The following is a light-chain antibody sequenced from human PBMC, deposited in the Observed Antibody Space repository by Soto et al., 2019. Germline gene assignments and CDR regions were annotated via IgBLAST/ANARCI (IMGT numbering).Light chain of an antibody. V-gene: IGKV1-5*01. Sequence: DIQMTQSPSTLSASVGDRVTITFRASQTISTWLAWHQQKPGKAPNLLIYDASNLETGVPSRFSGGGSGTEFTLTISSLQPEDFATYYCQQYNAYYSFGQGTKVDIK. CDR1: QTISTW. CDR3: QQYNAYYS. CDR2: DAS. J-gene: IGKJ2*03.